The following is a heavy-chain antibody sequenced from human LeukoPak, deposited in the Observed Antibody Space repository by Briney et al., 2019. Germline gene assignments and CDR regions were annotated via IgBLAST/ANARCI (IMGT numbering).Heavy chain of an antibody. V-gene: IGHV4-39*01. CDR3: ARTGPDTAMVHFDY. D-gene: IGHD5-18*01. CDR2: INSSGST. CDR1: GGSISSSTYY. J-gene: IGHJ4*02. Sequence: PSETLSLTCTVSGGSISSSTYYWGWIRQPPGKGLEWIGSINSSGSTYYSPSIKSRVTIYADTSKNQFSLKLSSVTAADTAVYYCARTGPDTAMVHFDYWGQGTLVTVSS.